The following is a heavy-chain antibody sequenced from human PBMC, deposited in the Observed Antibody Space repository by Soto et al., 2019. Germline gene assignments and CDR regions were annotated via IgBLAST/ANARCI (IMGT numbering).Heavy chain of an antibody. D-gene: IGHD5-12*01. CDR1: GYPFTSYG. CDR3: ARGRIVASIHDAFEI. CDR2: ISAYNGKR. Sequence: ASAKVSCKASGYPFTSYGISWARQDKEQGLEWVAWISAYNGKRDTAQKFQGRVTMTLDTSTDTAHMELGDLTSADTAVYYCARGRIVASIHDAFEIWGQRTKVTVSS. V-gene: IGHV1-18*01. J-gene: IGHJ3*02.